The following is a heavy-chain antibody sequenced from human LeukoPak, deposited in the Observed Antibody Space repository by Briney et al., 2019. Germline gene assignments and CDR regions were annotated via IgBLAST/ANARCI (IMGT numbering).Heavy chain of an antibody. V-gene: IGHV3-21*01. CDR2: ISSSSSYI. J-gene: IGHJ4*02. Sequence: GGSLRLSCAASGFTFSSYSMNWVRQAPGKGLEWVSSISSSSSYIYYADSVKGRFTISRDNAKNSLYLEMNSLRDEDTAVYYCARDIFPRTTPQGIDYWGQGTLVTVSS. D-gene: IGHD4-17*01. CDR1: GFTFSSYS. CDR3: ARDIFPRTTPQGIDY.